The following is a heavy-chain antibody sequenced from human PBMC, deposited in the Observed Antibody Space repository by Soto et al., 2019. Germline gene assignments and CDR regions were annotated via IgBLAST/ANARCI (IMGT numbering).Heavy chain of an antibody. Sequence: GGSLRLSCAASGFTFSSYAMSWVRQAPGKGLEWVSAISGSGGSTYYADSVKGRFTISRDNSKNTLYLQMNGLRAEDTAVYYCAKDAGSGWSQGYFDEWGQGTLVSVSS. D-gene: IGHD6-19*01. V-gene: IGHV3-23*01. CDR2: ISGSGGST. CDR3: AKDAGSGWSQGYFDE. J-gene: IGHJ4*02. CDR1: GFTFSSYA.